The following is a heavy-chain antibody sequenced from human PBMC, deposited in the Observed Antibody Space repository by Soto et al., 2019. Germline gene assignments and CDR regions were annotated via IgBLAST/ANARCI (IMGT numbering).Heavy chain of an antibody. CDR2: IYYSGST. CDR1: GGSIISYY. CDR3: ARLIAAGGSNDY. V-gene: IGHV4-59*08. Sequence: SETLSLTCTVSGGSIISYYWSWIRQPPGKGLEWIGYIYYSGSTNYNPSLKSRVTISVDTSKNQFSLKLSSVTAADPAVYYCARLIAAGGSNDYGAQGTLVPVSS. J-gene: IGHJ4*02. D-gene: IGHD6-13*01.